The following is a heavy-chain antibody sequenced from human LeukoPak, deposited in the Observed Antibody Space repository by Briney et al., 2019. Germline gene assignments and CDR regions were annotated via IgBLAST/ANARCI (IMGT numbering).Heavy chain of an antibody. CDR1: GGSTNTYC. CDR2: IYPSGST. Sequence: SETLSLTCTVSGGSTNTYCWSWIRQPAEKGLEWIGRIYPSGSTYHNPSLKSRVTISIDKSKNQFSLRLTSVTAADTAVYYCARDRSGYSEYYFDYWGQGSLVTVSS. D-gene: IGHD5-12*01. V-gene: IGHV4-4*07. CDR3: ARDRSGYSEYYFDY. J-gene: IGHJ4*02.